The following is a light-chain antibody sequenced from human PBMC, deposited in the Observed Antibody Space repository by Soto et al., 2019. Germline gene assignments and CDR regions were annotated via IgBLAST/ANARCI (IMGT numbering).Light chain of an antibody. V-gene: IGLV1-51*02. CDR2: ENV. CDR1: NSNIGTKF. J-gene: IGLJ3*02. Sequence: QSVLTQPPSVSAAPGQKVTVSCSGSNSNIGTKFVSWYQQFPGTAPKLLIFENVKRPSGIPDRFSGSKSGTSATLGITGLPAGDEADYYCASWDIALSAVVFGGGTKLTVL. CDR3: ASWDIALSAVV.